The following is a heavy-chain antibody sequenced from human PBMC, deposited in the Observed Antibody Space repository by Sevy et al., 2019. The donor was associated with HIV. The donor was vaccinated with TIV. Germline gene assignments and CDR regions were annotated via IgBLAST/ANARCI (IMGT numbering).Heavy chain of an antibody. J-gene: IGHJ4*02. CDR2: IYYSGST. V-gene: IGHV4-59*01. D-gene: IGHD5-18*01. CDR3: ARCSLPEVLDTAMITYDY. Sequence: SETLSLTCTVSGGSISSYYWSWIRQPPGKGLEWIGYIYYSGSTNYNPSLKSRVTISVDTSKNQFSLKLSSVTAADTAVYYCARCSLPEVLDTAMITYDYWGQGTLVTVSS. CDR1: GGSISSYY.